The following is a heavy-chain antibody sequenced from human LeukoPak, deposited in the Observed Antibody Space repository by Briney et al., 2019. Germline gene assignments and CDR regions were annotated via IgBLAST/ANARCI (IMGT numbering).Heavy chain of an antibody. CDR3: ARDLGFGYSGYDMGDY. Sequence: GVSLRLSCAASGFTFSSYWMSWVRQAPGKGLEWVANIKQDGSEKYYVDSVKGRFTISRDNAKNSLYLQMNSLRAEDTAVYYCARDLGFGYSGYDMGDYWGQGTLVTVSS. J-gene: IGHJ4*02. D-gene: IGHD5-12*01. CDR2: IKQDGSEK. CDR1: GFTFSSYW. V-gene: IGHV3-7*01.